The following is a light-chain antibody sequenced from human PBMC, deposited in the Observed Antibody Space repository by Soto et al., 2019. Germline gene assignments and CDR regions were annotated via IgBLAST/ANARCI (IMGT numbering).Light chain of an antibody. Sequence: DIQLTQSPSTLSASVGDTVTISCRASESLIGWLAWYQQRPGSAPKLLIYDASSLEGGVPSRFTGDGSGTEFSLTIASLQPDDFGTYYCQQYSAYPYTFGQGTKLEIK. CDR1: ESLIGW. V-gene: IGKV1-5*01. CDR2: DAS. CDR3: QQYSAYPYT. J-gene: IGKJ2*01.